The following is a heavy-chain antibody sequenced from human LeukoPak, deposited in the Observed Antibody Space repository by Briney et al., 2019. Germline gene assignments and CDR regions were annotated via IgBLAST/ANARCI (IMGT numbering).Heavy chain of an antibody. CDR2: MNPNTGNT. Sequence: ASVKVSCKASGYTFNSYDINWVRQATGQGLEWMGWMNPNTGNTGYGERFQGRVTMTRGNSISTAYMELNSLTSEDTAVYYCARGGAGTYYKRDGWFDPWGQGTVVTVSS. CDR1: GYTFNSYD. D-gene: IGHD3-10*01. CDR3: ARGGAGTYYKRDGWFDP. J-gene: IGHJ5*02. V-gene: IGHV1-8*01.